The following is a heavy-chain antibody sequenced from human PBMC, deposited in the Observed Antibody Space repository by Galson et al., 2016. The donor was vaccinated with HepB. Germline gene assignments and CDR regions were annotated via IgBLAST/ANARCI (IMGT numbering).Heavy chain of an antibody. Sequence: SLRLSCAASGFTFSTYTMSWVRRAPGKGLEWVSYISSRSGATYYADSVKGRFTISRDNAKNSLYLQMTSLRPDDTAFYYCAKGQPELPGQFDYWGQGSLVTFSS. V-gene: IGHV3-48*04. CDR3: AKGQPELPGQFDY. CDR1: GFTFSTYT. CDR2: ISSRSGAT. D-gene: IGHD1-7*01. J-gene: IGHJ4*02.